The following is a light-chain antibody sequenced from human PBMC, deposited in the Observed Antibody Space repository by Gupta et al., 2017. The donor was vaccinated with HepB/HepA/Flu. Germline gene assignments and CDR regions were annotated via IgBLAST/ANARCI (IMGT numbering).Light chain of an antibody. J-gene: IGKJ2*01. CDR2: GAS. V-gene: IGKV3-15*01. CDR1: QSVSSN. Sequence: EIVMTQSPATLSVSPGERATLSCRASQSVSSNLAWYQQKPGQAPRLLIYGASTRATGIPARFSGSGSGTXFTLTIXSLQSEDFAVYYCQQDNNWPNTFGXGTKVEIK. CDR3: QQDNNWPNT.